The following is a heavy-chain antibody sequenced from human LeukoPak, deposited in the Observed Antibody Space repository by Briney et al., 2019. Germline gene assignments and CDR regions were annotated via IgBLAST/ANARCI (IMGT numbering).Heavy chain of an antibody. D-gene: IGHD3-22*01. Sequence: QPGGSLRLSCAASGFTFSSYAMHWVRQAPGKGLEWVAVIWYDGRTQFYAESVKGRFAVSRDNSKNTLYLQMNSLRAEDTAVYHCARGEYYHESSGYPNYWGQGTLVTVSS. CDR2: IWYDGRTQ. J-gene: IGHJ4*02. CDR3: ARGEYYHESSGYPNY. V-gene: IGHV3-33*08. CDR1: GFTFSSYA.